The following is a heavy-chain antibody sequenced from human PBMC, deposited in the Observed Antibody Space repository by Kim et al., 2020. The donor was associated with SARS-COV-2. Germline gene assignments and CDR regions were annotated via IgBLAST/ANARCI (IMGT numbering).Heavy chain of an antibody. CDR2: IYYSGST. J-gene: IGHJ4*02. D-gene: IGHD3-22*01. CDR1: GGSISSSSYY. Sequence: SETLYLTCTVSGGSISSSSYYWGWIRQPPGKGLEWIGSIYYSGSTYYNPSLKRRVTISIDTSKNQFSLKLSSVTAADTAVYYCASLSFGSSGYYYGGFDYWGQGTLVTVSS. V-gene: IGHV4-39*01. CDR3: ASLSFGSSGYYYGGFDY.